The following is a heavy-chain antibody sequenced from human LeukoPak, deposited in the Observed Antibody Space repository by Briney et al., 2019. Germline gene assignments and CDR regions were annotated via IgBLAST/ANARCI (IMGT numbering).Heavy chain of an antibody. CDR1: GYTFTSYG. Sequence: ASVKVSCKASGYTFTSYGITWVRQAPGQGLEWLGWISAYNGNTNYAQNLQGRVTMTTDTSTSTAYMELRSLRSDDTAVYYCARDLDILTGYYTNYYYYYMDVWGKGTTVTISS. J-gene: IGHJ6*03. CDR2: ISAYNGNT. D-gene: IGHD3-9*01. V-gene: IGHV1-18*01. CDR3: ARDLDILTGYYTNYYYYYMDV.